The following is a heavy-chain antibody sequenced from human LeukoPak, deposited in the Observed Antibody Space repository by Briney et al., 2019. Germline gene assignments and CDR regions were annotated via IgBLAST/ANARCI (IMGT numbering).Heavy chain of an antibody. V-gene: IGHV3-30*02. CDR3: AKDGTSYYYIYY. Sequence: PGGSLRLSCAASGFTFNNYGMHWVRQAPGKGLEWLAFIRYDGSNTYYADSVKGRFTVSRDDSKNTLYLQMNSLRGDDTAVYYCAKDGTSYYYIYYWGQETLVTVSS. J-gene: IGHJ4*02. D-gene: IGHD2/OR15-2a*01. CDR2: IRYDGSNT. CDR1: GFTFNNYG.